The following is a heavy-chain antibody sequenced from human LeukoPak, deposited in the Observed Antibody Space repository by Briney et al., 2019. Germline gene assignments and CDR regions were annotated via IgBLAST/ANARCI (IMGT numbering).Heavy chain of an antibody. D-gene: IGHD5-18*01. CDR1: GFSISSGHY. CDR2: VYQSGTT. J-gene: IGHJ4*02. V-gene: IGHV4-38-2*02. Sequence: SSETLSLTCTVPGFSISSGHYWGWVRQPPGAGLEWIGSVYQSGTTYYNPSLKSRVTTSVDMSKNQFSLRLRPVTAADTAVYYCARIFIRNGYSSYFDCWGQGTLVTVSS. CDR3: ARIFIRNGYSSYFDC.